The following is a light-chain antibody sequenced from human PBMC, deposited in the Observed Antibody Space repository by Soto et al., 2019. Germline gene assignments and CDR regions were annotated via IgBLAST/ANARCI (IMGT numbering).Light chain of an antibody. V-gene: IGKV1-5*01. CDR3: QQYSRSCT. J-gene: IGKJ2*02. CDR2: DAS. CDR1: QSGTDW. Sequence: DIQLTQSPSTLSASVGDRVTITCRASQSGTDWLAWYQQKPGKAPKLLIYDASSLQSGVPSRFSGSGSGTEFSLTISSLQPDDFATYHCQQYSRSCTFGQGTK.